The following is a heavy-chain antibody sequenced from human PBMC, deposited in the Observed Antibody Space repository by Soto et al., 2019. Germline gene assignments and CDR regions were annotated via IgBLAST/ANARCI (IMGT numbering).Heavy chain of an antibody. Sequence: QVQLVQSGAEVKKPGASVKVSCKASGYTFTAYYIHWVRQAPGQGLEWMGRINPNSGDANHAQKLQGWVTMTRDKSISTAYMELRRLKSDDTAVYCCARGERSGYGVAYWGQGTLVTVSS. CDR1: GYTFTAYY. V-gene: IGHV1-2*04. CDR3: ARGERSGYGVAY. J-gene: IGHJ4*02. CDR2: INPNSGDA. D-gene: IGHD5-12*01.